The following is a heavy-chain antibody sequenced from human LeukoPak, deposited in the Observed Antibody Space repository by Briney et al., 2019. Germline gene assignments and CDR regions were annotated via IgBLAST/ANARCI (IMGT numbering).Heavy chain of an antibody. V-gene: IGHV3-30*18. D-gene: IGHD3-22*01. CDR1: GFTFSSYG. Sequence: GRSLRLSCAASGFTFSSYGIHWVRQAPGKGLEWVAIISYDGSNKYYADSVKGRFTISRDNSKNTLYLQMNSLRAEDTAMYYCAKYGIVVSSFDYWGQGTLVTVSS. CDR3: AKYGIVVSSFDY. J-gene: IGHJ4*02. CDR2: ISYDGSNK.